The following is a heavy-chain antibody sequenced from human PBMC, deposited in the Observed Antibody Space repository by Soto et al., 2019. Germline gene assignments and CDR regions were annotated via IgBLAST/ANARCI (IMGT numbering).Heavy chain of an antibody. CDR3: ARDLSNRFPYYFYAFDV. V-gene: IGHV1-69*01. Sequence: QVQLVQSGAEVKKPGSSVKVSCKASGGTFNNSAISWVRQAPGQGLEWMGGIIPRLGTTNHAQRFQGRVTFTADESTTTAYMELSSLSSGDTAVYYCARDLSNRFPYYFYAFDVWGQGTTVTVSS. CDR2: IIPRLGTT. J-gene: IGHJ6*02. CDR1: GGTFNNSA. D-gene: IGHD6-13*01.